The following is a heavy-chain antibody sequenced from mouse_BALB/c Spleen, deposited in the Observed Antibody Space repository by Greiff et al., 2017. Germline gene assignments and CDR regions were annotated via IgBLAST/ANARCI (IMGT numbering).Heavy chain of an antibody. CDR3: AGGLYYYGSNAMDY. CDR1: GFTFSSYT. J-gene: IGHJ4*01. CDR2: ISNGGGST. V-gene: IGHV5-12-2*01. Sequence: EVQRVESGGGLVQPGGSLKLSCAASGFTFSSYTMSWVRQTPEKRLEWVAYISNGGGSTYYPDTVKGRFTISRDNAKNTLYLQMSSLKSEDTAMYYCAGGLYYYGSNAMDYWGQGTSVTVSS. D-gene: IGHD1-1*01.